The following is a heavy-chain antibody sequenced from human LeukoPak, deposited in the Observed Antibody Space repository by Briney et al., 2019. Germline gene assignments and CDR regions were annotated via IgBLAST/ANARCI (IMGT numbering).Heavy chain of an antibody. V-gene: IGHV4-38-2*01. CDR2: FYHSRST. D-gene: IGHD6-13*01. J-gene: IGHJ6*03. CDR1: GYSISSGYY. Sequence: SETPSLTCAVSGYSISSGYYWGWIRQTPGKGLEWIGSFYHSRSTYYNPSLKSRVTILVDTSKNQFSLKLSSVTAADTAVYYCARGDSSGWYTNSNYYYYYMDVWGKGTTVTVSS. CDR3: ARGDSSGWYTNSNYYYYYMDV.